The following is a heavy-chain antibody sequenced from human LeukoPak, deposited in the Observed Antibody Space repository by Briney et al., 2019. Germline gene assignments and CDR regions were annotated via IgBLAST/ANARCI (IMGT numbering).Heavy chain of an antibody. D-gene: IGHD2-15*01. Sequence: ASVKVSCKASGHTFSNFGISWVRQAPGQGLEWMGWISAYNGNTNYAQKLQGRVTMTTDTSTSTAYMELRSLRSDDTAVYYCARDPLVVVAATYYYYYGMDVWGQGTTVTVSS. CDR1: GHTFSNFG. V-gene: IGHV1-18*01. J-gene: IGHJ6*02. CDR2: ISAYNGNT. CDR3: ARDPLVVVAATYYYYYGMDV.